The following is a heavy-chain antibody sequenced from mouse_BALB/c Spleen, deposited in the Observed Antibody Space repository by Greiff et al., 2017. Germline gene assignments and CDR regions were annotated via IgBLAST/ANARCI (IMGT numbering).Heavy chain of an antibody. D-gene: IGHD4-1*01. CDR3: NPNWGLAY. J-gene: IGHJ3*01. Sequence: EVQLQQSGAELVRSGASVKLSCTASGFNIKDYYMHWVKQRPEQGLEWIGWIDPENGDTEYAPKFQGKATMTADTSSNTAYLQLSSLTSEDTAVYYCNPNWGLAYWGQGTLVTVSA. CDR1: GFNIKDYY. V-gene: IGHV14-4*02. CDR2: IDPENGDT.